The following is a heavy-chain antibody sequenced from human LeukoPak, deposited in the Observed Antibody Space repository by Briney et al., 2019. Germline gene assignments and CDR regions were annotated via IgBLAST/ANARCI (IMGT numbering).Heavy chain of an antibody. V-gene: IGHV4-59*01. D-gene: IGHD7-27*01. J-gene: IGHJ4*02. Sequence: SETLSLTCAVYGGSFSGYYWSWIRQPPGKGLEWIGYIYYSGSTNYNPSLKSRVTISVDTSKNQFSLKLSSVTAADTAVYYCASSNWDSYFDYWGQGTLVTVSS. CDR1: GGSFSGYY. CDR3: ASSNWDSYFDY. CDR2: IYYSGST.